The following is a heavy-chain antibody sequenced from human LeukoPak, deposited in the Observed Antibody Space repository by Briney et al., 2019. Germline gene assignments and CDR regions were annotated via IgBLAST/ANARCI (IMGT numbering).Heavy chain of an antibody. CDR1: GASLTRPTYY. Sequence: SETLSLTCSVSGASLTRPTYYQWSWIRQPPGKGLELIGSLFSTGSATLTPSLKSPVTMSLDTSKIQFSLKLSSVTAEDSAVYYCARFKSGGFSYFDSWGQGTLVAVSS. CDR3: ARFKSGGFSYFDS. J-gene: IGHJ4*02. CDR2: LFSTGSA. D-gene: IGHD3-3*01. V-gene: IGHV4-61*01.